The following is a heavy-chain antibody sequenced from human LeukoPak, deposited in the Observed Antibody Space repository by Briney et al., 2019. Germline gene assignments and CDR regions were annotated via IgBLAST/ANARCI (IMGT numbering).Heavy chain of an antibody. CDR2: INHSGST. Sequence: PSETMSLTCAVYAGSFSGYYWSWIRQPPGKGLEWIGEINHSGSTNYNPSLKSRVTISVDTSKNQFSLKLSSVTAADTAVYYCARLSPLGEDIVVVKIHAFDIWGQGTMVTVSS. D-gene: IGHD2-2*01. J-gene: IGHJ3*02. V-gene: IGHV4-34*01. CDR3: ARLSPLGEDIVVVKIHAFDI. CDR1: AGSFSGYY.